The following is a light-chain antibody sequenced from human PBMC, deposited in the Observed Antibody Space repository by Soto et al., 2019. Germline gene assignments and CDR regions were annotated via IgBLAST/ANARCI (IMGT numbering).Light chain of an antibody. J-gene: IGLJ2*01. Sequence: QSVLTQPPSMSAAPGQKVTISCSGSSSNIGKNYVSWYQQLPGTAPKLLLYDNNKRPLGIPDRFSGSKSGTSATLGITGLQTGDEADYYCGTWDSSLSAVVFGGGTKVTVL. CDR3: GTWDSSLSAVV. V-gene: IGLV1-51*01. CDR1: SSNIGKNY. CDR2: DNN.